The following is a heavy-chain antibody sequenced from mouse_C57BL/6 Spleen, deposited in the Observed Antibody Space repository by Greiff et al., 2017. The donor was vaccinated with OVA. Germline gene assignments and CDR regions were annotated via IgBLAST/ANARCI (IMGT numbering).Heavy chain of an antibody. CDR1: GFTFSSYA. V-gene: IGHV5-9-1*02. J-gene: IGHJ3*01. CDR3: TRDGVTAVVESFAY. Sequence: EVQGVESGEGLVKPGGSLKLSCAASGFTFSSYAMSWVRQTPEKRLEWVAYISSGGDYIYYADTVKGRFTISRDNARNTLYLQMSSLKSEDTAMYYCTRDGVTAVVESFAYWGQGTLVTVSA. D-gene: IGHD1-1*01. CDR2: ISSGGDYI.